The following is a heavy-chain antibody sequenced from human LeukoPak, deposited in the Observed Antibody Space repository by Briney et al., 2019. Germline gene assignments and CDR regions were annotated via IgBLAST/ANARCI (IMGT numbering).Heavy chain of an antibody. Sequence: GGSLRLSCAASGFTFSSYAMSWVRQAPGKGLEWVSAISGSGGSTYYADSVKGRFTISRDNSKNTLYLQMNSLRAEDTAVYYCAKDLLPLYYDSSGYYLWGQGTLVTVSS. CDR2: ISGSGGST. J-gene: IGHJ4*02. CDR1: GFTFSSYA. D-gene: IGHD3-22*01. CDR3: AKDLLPLYYDSSGYYL. V-gene: IGHV3-23*01.